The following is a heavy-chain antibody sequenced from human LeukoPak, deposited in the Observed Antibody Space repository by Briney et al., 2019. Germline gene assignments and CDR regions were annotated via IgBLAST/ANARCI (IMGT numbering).Heavy chain of an antibody. V-gene: IGHV3-21*01. CDR1: GFTFDDYA. J-gene: IGHJ5*02. CDR2: ISNGATYI. CDR3: TRGFREADGGNKVAQFDP. Sequence: PGGSLRLSCAASGFTFDDYAMHWVRQAPGKGLEWVSSISNGATYIYYADSVKGRFTISRDNAKNSLYLQMNSLRVEDTAIYYCTRGFREADGGNKVAQFDPWGQGILVIVSS. D-gene: IGHD1/OR15-1a*01.